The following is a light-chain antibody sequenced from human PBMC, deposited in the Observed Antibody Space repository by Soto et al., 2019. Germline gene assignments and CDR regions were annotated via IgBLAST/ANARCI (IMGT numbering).Light chain of an antibody. CDR1: QSVSNN. V-gene: IGKV3-15*01. CDR2: GTS. J-gene: IGKJ1*01. CDR3: HQYNFWPS. Sequence: EIVLTQSPGTLSLSPGERATLSFRASQSVSNNYLAWYQQKPGQAPRLLIYGTSTRATGVPARFSGSGSGTKFTLSISSLQSEDFAVYYCHQYNFWPSFGQGTKVDI.